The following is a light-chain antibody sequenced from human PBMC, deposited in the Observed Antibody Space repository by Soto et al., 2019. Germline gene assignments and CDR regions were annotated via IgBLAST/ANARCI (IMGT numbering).Light chain of an antibody. J-gene: IGKJ1*01. Sequence: DIQMTQSPSSLSASVGDRVTITCRASQSISTSLNWYQQKPGTAPKLLIYHASTLESGVPSRFSGSGSGTEFTLTISSLQPDDFATYYCQQYNSYSFGQGTKV. CDR3: QQYNSYS. V-gene: IGKV1-5*01. CDR1: QSISTS. CDR2: HAS.